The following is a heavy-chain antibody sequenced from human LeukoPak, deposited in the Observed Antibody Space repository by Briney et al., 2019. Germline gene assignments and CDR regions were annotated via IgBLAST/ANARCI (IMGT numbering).Heavy chain of an antibody. CDR3: ARDFGYDSSGYYEYYFDY. V-gene: IGHV3-11*01. Sequence: GESLKISCKGSGYSFQDYWIGWVRQAPGKGLEWVSYISSSGSTIYYADSVKGRFTISRDNAKNSLYLQMNSLRAEDTAVYYCARDFGYDSSGYYEYYFDYWGQGTLVTVSS. CDR2: ISSSGSTI. J-gene: IGHJ4*02. CDR1: GYSFQDYW. D-gene: IGHD3-22*01.